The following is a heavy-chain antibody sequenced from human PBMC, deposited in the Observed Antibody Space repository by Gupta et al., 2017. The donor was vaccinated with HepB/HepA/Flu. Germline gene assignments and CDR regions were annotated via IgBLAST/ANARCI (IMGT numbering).Heavy chain of an antibody. J-gene: IGHJ3*02. CDR1: GYTFTSYG. V-gene: IGHV1-18*01. D-gene: IGHD2-2*01. CDR3: AMLCNSTSGYWIYAFAI. Sequence: QVQLVQSGAEVKKPGASVKVSCKASGYTFTSYGISWVRQAPGQGLEWMGWISAYNGNTNYEKKSKGRVTMTTETSKSTAEMERRTLRSEETAVDYCAMLCNSTSGYWIYAFAIGGQGTMVTVCS. CDR2: ISAYNGNT.